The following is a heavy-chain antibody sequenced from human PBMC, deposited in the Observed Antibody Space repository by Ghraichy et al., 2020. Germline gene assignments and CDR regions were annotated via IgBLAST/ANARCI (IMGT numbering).Heavy chain of an antibody. CDR3: TREASGSYFRRVPDAFDI. J-gene: IGHJ3*02. V-gene: IGHV3-49*03. CDR1: GFTFGDYA. CDR2: IRSKAYGGTT. D-gene: IGHD1-26*01. Sequence: GSLRLSCTASGFTFGDYAMSWFRQAPGKGLEWVGFIRSKAYGGTTEYAASVKGRFTISRDDSKSIAYLQMNSLKTEDTAVYYRTREASGSYFRRVPDAFDIWGQGIMVTVSS.